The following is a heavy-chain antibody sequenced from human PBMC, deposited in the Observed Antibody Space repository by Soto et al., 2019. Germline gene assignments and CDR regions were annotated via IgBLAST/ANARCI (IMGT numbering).Heavy chain of an antibody. CDR3: ARGQISGGSCYFDY. D-gene: IGHD2-15*01. V-gene: IGHV4-34*01. CDR1: GGSFSGYY. J-gene: IGHJ4*02. CDR2: INHSGST. Sequence: SETLSLTCAVYGGSFSGYYWSWIRQPPGKGLEWIGEINHSGSTNYNPSLKSRVTISVDTSKNQFSPRLSSVTAADTAVYYCARGQISGGSCYFDYWGQGTLVTVSS.